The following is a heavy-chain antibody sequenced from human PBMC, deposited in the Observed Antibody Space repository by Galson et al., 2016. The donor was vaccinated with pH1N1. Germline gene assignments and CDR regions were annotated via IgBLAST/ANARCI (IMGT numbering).Heavy chain of an antibody. Sequence: QSGAEVKKPGESLKISCKGSGYRFSSSWIGWVRQMPGKGLEWMGIIYLGGSLIRYRPSFQGQVTISADKSVNIVYLEWGSLNASDTAMYYCARQNDYGDYRGDAFDIWGQGTMVTVSS. CDR2: IYLGGSLI. CDR3: ARQNDYGDYRGDAFDI. D-gene: IGHD4-17*01. J-gene: IGHJ3*02. V-gene: IGHV5-51*01. CDR1: GYRFSSSW.